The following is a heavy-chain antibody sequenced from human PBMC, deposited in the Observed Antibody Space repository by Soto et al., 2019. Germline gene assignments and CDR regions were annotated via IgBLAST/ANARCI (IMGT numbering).Heavy chain of an antibody. V-gene: IGHV6-1*01. Sequence: QVQLQQSGPGLVRPSQTLSLTCAISGDSVSNNSAAWNGIRQPPSTGLDRLGRTYYRSNWYGAYEVSVKSRIPITPDTSQNHFSLQLNSVTPEDTAVYYCARTNDYLDYWGQGTLVTVSS. CDR3: ARTNDYLDY. D-gene: IGHD1-1*01. CDR2: TYYRSNWYG. CDR1: GDSVSNNSAA. J-gene: IGHJ4*02.